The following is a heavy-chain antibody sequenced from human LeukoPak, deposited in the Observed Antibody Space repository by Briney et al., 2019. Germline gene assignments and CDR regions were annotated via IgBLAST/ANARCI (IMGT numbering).Heavy chain of an antibody. J-gene: IGHJ4*02. V-gene: IGHV1-2*06. CDR2: FNPNSGGT. Sequence: ASVKVSCKASGYTFTGDYMHWVRQAPGQGLEWMGRFNPNSGGTNYAQKFQGRVTMTRDTSISTAYMELGRLRSDDTAVYYCARDGGSGGSPLQFTPDYWGQGTLVTVSS. CDR3: ARDGGSGGSPLQFTPDY. CDR1: GYTFTGDY. D-gene: IGHD2-15*01.